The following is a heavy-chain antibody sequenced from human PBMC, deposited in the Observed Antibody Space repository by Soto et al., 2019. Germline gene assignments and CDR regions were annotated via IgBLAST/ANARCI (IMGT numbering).Heavy chain of an antibody. D-gene: IGHD4-17*01. J-gene: IGHJ4*02. Sequence: GGSLRLSCAASGFTFSSYAMSWVRQAPGKGLEWDSAISGGGGSTYYADSVKGRFTISRDNSKNTLYLQMNSLRAEDTAVYYCARQASGDYDSYFDYWGQGTPVTVSS. V-gene: IGHV3-23*01. CDR3: ARQASGDYDSYFDY. CDR2: ISGGGGST. CDR1: GFTFSSYA.